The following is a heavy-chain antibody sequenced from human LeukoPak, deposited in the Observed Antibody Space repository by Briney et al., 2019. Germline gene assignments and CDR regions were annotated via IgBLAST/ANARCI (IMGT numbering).Heavy chain of an antibody. J-gene: IGHJ3*02. CDR3: ARGVYCSSTSCYPDAFDI. D-gene: IGHD2-2*01. Sequence: SETLSLTCAVYGGSFSGYYWSWIRQPPGKGLEWIGEINHSGSTNYNPSLKSRVTISVDTSKNQFSLKLSSVTAADTAVYYCARGVYCSSTSCYPDAFDIWGQGTMVTVSS. CDR1: GGSFSGYY. V-gene: IGHV4-34*01. CDR2: INHSGST.